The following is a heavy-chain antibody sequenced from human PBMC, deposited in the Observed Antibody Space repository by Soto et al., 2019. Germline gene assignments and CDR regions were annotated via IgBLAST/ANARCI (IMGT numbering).Heavy chain of an antibody. CDR3: ARDLPSYGDYGEFIYYYYGMDV. CDR2: IWYDGSNK. V-gene: IGHV3-33*01. CDR1: GFTFSSYG. Sequence: PGGSLRLSCAASGFTFSSYGMHWVRQAPGKGLEWVAVIWYDGSNKYYADSVKGRFTISRDNSKNTLYLQMNSLRAEDTAVYYCARDLPSYGDYGEFIYYYYGMDVWGQGTTVTVSS. D-gene: IGHD4-17*01. J-gene: IGHJ6*02.